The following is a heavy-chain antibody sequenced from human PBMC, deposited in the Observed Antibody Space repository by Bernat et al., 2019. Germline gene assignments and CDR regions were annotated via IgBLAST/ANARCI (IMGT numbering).Heavy chain of an antibody. J-gene: IGHJ2*01. CDR2: ISGSGGST. D-gene: IGHD2-2*02. V-gene: IGHV3-23*04. CDR1: GVTFSSYA. Sequence: EVQLVESGGGLVQPGGSLRLSCAASGVTFSSYAMSWVRQAPGKGLEWVSAISGSGGSTYYADSVKGRFTIASNNSKNTLYLQMNSLRAEDTAVYYCAKWGQAAIPVENYWYFDLWGRGTLVTVSS. CDR3: AKWGQAAIPVENYWYFDL.